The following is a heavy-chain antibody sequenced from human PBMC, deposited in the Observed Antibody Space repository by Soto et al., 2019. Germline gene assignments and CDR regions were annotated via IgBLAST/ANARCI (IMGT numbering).Heavy chain of an antibody. D-gene: IGHD3-22*01. Sequence: ETLSLTCAVYGGSFSGYYWSWIRQPPGKGLEWIGEINHSGSTNYKWSLKSRLTISVDTSKDQFSLKLISVTAADTAVYYCARKYDSSGYYYAWGQGTLVTVSS. CDR1: GGSFSGYY. CDR3: ARKYDSSGYYYA. CDR2: INHSGST. V-gene: IGHV4-34*01. J-gene: IGHJ5*02.